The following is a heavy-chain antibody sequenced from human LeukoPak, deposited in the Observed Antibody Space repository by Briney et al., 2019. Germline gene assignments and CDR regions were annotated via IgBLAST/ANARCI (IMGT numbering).Heavy chain of an antibody. CDR3: ARGPAVYYDILTGYYDY. CDR1: GGSISSYY. V-gene: IGHV4-59*01. J-gene: IGHJ4*02. D-gene: IGHD3-9*01. CDR2: IYYSGST. Sequence: SETLSLTCTVSGGSISSYYWSWIRQPPGKGLEWIGYIYYSGSTNYNPSLKSRVTISVDTSKNQFSLKLSSVTAADTAVYYCARGPAVYYDILTGYYDYWGQGTLVTVSS.